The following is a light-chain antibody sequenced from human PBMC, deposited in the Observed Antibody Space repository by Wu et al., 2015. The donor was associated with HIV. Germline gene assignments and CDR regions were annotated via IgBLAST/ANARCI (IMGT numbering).Light chain of an antibody. J-gene: IGKJ1*01. CDR1: QSISSW. CDR3: QQYYTTLWT. Sequence: DIQMTQSPSTLSASVGDRVTITCRASQSISSWLAWYQQKPGKAPKVLIYKASNLESGVPSRFSGSGSGTEFTLTISSLQPDDFATYYCQQYYTTLWTFGQGTKVEVK. CDR2: KAS. V-gene: IGKV1-5*03.